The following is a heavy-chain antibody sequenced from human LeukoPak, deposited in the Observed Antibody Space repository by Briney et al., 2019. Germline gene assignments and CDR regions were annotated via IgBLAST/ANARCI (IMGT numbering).Heavy chain of an antibody. Sequence: SETLSLTCAVSGGSFSGYYWSWIRQPPGKGLEWIGEINHSGSTNYNPSLKSRVTISVDTSKNQFSLKLSSVTAADTAVYYCARAGDSVDVWGKGTTVTVSS. CDR3: ARAGDSVDV. CDR2: INHSGST. J-gene: IGHJ6*04. CDR1: GGSFSGYY. V-gene: IGHV4-34*01. D-gene: IGHD2-21*01.